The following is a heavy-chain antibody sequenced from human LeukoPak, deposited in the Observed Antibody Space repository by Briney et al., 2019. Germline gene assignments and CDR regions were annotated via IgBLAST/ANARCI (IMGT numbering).Heavy chain of an antibody. CDR3: AKAASSSWPSYYYGMDV. CDR2: ITGSGGNT. Sequence: PGGSLRLSCSASGFVFSIYTMYWVRQAPGKGLEWVSVITGSGGNTYYADSVKGRFAISKDNSKNTVYLQMSSLRVDDTAVYYCAKAASSSWPSYYYGMDVWGQGTTVTVSS. V-gene: IGHV3-23*01. CDR1: GFVFSIYT. D-gene: IGHD6-13*01. J-gene: IGHJ6*02.